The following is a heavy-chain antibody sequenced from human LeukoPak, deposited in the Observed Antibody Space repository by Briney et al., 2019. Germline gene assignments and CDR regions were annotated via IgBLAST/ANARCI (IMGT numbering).Heavy chain of an antibody. D-gene: IGHD2-8*01. J-gene: IGHJ4*02. CDR1: GGSISSYY. CDR3: TRGRFSMLTETYFFYS. CDR2: IYFSGST. V-gene: IGHV4-59*01. Sequence: PSETLSLTCTVSGGSISSYYWTWVRQPPGKALEWVGYIYFSGSTNYNPSLESRLTISLDTPKKQFSLNLTSVTAADTATYYCTRGRFSMLTETYFFYSWGQGSLVIVSS.